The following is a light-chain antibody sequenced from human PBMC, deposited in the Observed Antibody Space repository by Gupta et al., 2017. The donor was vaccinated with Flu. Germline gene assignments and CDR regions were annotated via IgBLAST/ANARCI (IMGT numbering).Light chain of an antibody. Sequence: DIVMTQSPLSLPVTPGEPASISCRSSQSLLHSNGYNYLDWYLQKPGQSPQLMIYLGSNRASGGPERLSGSGSGTDFTLKISRGEAEDVGVYGGSQAIQTPFTFAGGPRWRSN. CDR1: QSLLHSNGYNY. V-gene: IGKV2-28*01. CDR2: LGS. CDR3: SQAIQTPFT. J-gene: IGKJ4*01.